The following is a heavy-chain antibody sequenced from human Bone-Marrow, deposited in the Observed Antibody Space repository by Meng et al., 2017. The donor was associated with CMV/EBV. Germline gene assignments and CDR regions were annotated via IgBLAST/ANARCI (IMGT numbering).Heavy chain of an antibody. V-gene: IGHV3-11*01. CDR1: GFTFSDFY. CDR3: TRVYNWDGFDI. J-gene: IGHJ3*02. CDR2: IHSSGVTT. Sequence: GESLKISCAASGFTFSDFYMSWIRQAPGKGLEWVSYIHSSGVTTYYADSVQGRFTISRDNAKNSLYRQMNSLRAEDTAVYYCTRVYNWDGFDIWGQGTTVSVSS. D-gene: IGHD1-20*01.